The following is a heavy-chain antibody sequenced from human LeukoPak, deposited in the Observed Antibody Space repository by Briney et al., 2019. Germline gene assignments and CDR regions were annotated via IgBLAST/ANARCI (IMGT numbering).Heavy chain of an antibody. V-gene: IGHV3-30-3*01. CDR2: ISYDGSNK. D-gene: IGHD3-9*01. CDR3: ARDLLLYFDWLLTYYYYGMDV. Sequence: GGSLRLSCAASGFTFSSYAMHWVRQAPGKGLEWVAVISYDGSNKYYADSVKGRFTISRDNSKNTLYLQMNSLRAEDTAVYYCARDLLLYFDWLLTYYYYGMDVWGQGTTVTVSS. CDR1: GFTFSSYA. J-gene: IGHJ6*02.